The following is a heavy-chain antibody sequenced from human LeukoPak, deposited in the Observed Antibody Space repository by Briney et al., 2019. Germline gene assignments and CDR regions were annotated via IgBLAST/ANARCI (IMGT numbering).Heavy chain of an antibody. CDR1: GYSFTNQW. CDR3: ARLIVGSSSTGWFDP. J-gene: IGHJ5*02. V-gene: IGHV5-51*03. D-gene: IGHD6-6*01. Sequence: GESLKISCKGSGYSFTNQWIGWVRQMPGKGLEWMGIIYPGDSDTTYSPSFQGQVTISADKSISTAYLQWSSLKASDTAIYYCARLIVGSSSTGWFDPWGQGTLVTVSS. CDR2: IYPGDSDT.